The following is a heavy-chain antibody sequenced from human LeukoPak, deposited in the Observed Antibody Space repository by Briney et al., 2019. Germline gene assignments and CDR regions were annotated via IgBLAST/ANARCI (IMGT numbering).Heavy chain of an antibody. CDR3: ATTAGYCGGDCFTVVGDY. D-gene: IGHD2-21*02. CDR1: EFPFNGYW. V-gene: IGHV3-7*01. J-gene: IGHJ4*02. CDR2: INQDGSEK. Sequence: PGGSLRLSCAASEFPFNGYWMSWVRQAPGKGLECVANINQDGSEKYYVDSVRGRFTISRDNSKNTLYLQMNSLRAEDTAVYYCATTAGYCGGDCFTVVGDYWGQGTLVTVSS.